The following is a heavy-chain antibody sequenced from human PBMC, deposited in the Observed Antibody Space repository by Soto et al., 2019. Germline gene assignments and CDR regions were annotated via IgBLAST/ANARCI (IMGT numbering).Heavy chain of an antibody. CDR2: ISGSGGST. Sequence: EVQLLESGGGLVQPGGSLRLSCAASGFTFSSYAMSWVRQAPGKGLEWVSAISGSGGSTYYADSVKGRFTISRDNSKNTLYLQMNSLRAEDTAVYYCAKPWYRSGWYGSAEYFQHWGQGTLVTVSS. CDR1: GFTFSSYA. V-gene: IGHV3-23*01. D-gene: IGHD6-19*01. J-gene: IGHJ1*01. CDR3: AKPWYRSGWYGSAEYFQH.